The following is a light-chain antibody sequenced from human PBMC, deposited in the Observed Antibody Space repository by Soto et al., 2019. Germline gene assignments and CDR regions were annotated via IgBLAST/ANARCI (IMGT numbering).Light chain of an antibody. Sequence: EIVMTQSPGTLSVSPGERATLFCRASQSVSNKLAWYQQKPGQAPRLIIYGTSTRATGIPARFSGSGSGTDFTLTISSLQSEDFATYYCQQYNKWPQFGGGTKVDIK. CDR3: QQYNKWPQ. CDR1: QSVSNK. V-gene: IGKV3-15*01. J-gene: IGKJ4*02. CDR2: GTS.